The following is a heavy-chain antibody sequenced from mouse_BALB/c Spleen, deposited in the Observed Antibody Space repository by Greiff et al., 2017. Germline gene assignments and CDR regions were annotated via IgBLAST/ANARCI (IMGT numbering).Heavy chain of an antibody. CDR1: GYTFTSYW. CDR3: ARGYYEGVWFAY. V-gene: IGHV1-87*01. J-gene: IGHJ3*01. CDR2: IHPSDSET. D-gene: IGHD2-3*01. Sequence: QVQLQQSGAELARPGASVKLSCKASGYTFTSYWMQWVKQRPGQGLEWIGMIHPSDSETRLNQKFKDKATLTVDKSSSTAYMQLSSPTSEDSAVYYCARGYYEGVWFAYWGQGTLVTVSA.